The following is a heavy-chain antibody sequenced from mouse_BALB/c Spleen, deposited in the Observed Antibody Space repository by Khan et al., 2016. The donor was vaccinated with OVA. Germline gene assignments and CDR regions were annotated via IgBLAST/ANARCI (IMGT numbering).Heavy chain of an antibody. Sequence: EVELVESGGGLVKPGGSLKLSCAASGSTFSSYAVSWIRQTPEKRLKWVASINSGGSTYYPDSVKGRFTISRDDARNILYLQMSSLRSEDTAMYYCTRLVDYWGQGTSVTVSS. J-gene: IGHJ4*01. CDR3: TRLVDY. CDR2: INSGGST. V-gene: IGHV5-6-5*01. CDR1: GSTFSSYA.